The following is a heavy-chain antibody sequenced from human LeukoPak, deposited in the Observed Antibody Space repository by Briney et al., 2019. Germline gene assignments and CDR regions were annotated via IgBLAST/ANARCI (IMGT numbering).Heavy chain of an antibody. CDR3: AKGIHPVVTIYYFDY. J-gene: IGHJ4*02. CDR2: ISYDGSNK. CDR1: GFTFSSYG. Sequence: GRSLRLSCAASGFTFSSYGMHWVRQAPGKGLEWVAVISYDGSNKYYADSVKGRFTISRDNSKNTLYLQMNSLRAEDTAVYYCAKGIHPVVTIYYFDYWGQGTLVTVSS. V-gene: IGHV3-30*18. D-gene: IGHD4-23*01.